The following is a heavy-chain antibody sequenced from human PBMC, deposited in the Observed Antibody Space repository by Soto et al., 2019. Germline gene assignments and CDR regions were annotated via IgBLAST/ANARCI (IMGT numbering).Heavy chain of an antibody. J-gene: IGHJ6*02. CDR1: GFTFSSYS. Sequence: GSLRLSCAASGFTFSSYSMNWVRQAPGKGLEWVSSISSSSSYIYYADSVKGRFTISRDNAKNSLYLQMNSLRAEDTAVYYCAREVATIRGNYYYGMDVWGQGTTVTVSS. V-gene: IGHV3-21*01. CDR3: AREVATIRGNYYYGMDV. D-gene: IGHD5-12*01. CDR2: ISSSSSYI.